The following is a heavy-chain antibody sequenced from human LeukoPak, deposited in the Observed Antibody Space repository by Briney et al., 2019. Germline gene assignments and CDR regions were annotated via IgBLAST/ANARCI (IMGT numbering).Heavy chain of an antibody. J-gene: IGHJ4*02. CDR2: VNRDGSST. CDR1: GFTLSNYW. D-gene: IGHD6-25*01. CDR3: ARDDYSSADY. Sequence: PGGSLRLSCAASGFTLSNYWMHWVRQAPGKGLVWVSRVNRDGSSTYYADSVKGRFTISRDNAKNTLYLQMNSLRAEDTAVYFCARDDYSSADYWGQGTLVTVSS. V-gene: IGHV3-74*01.